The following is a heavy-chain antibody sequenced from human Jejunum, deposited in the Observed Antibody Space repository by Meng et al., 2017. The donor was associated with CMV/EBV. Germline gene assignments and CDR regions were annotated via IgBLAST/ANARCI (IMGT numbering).Heavy chain of an antibody. Sequence: FSGSAMHWVRKAPGKGLEWVALISYDGNNKFYADSVKGRFTISRDNSKNTLYLQMNSLRPEDTAMYYCVRDGPLGFSSSWYFIFDYWGQGMLVTVSS. CDR1: FSGSA. CDR3: VRDGPLGFSSSWYFIFDY. J-gene: IGHJ4*02. D-gene: IGHD6-13*01. CDR2: ISYDGNNK. V-gene: IGHV3-30-3*01.